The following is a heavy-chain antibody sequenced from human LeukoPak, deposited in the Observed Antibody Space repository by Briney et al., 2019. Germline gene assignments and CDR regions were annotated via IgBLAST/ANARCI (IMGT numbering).Heavy chain of an antibody. D-gene: IGHD3-22*01. V-gene: IGHV3-23*01. CDR2: ISGSGGST. J-gene: IGHJ4*02. CDR1: GFTFSSYS. Sequence: PGGSLRLSCAASGFTFSSYSMNWVRQAPGKGLEWVSAISGSGGSTYYADSVKGRFTISRDNSKNTLYLQMNSLRAEDTAVYYCAKLQGDSSGYYLPSFDYWGQGTLVTVSS. CDR3: AKLQGDSSGYYLPSFDY.